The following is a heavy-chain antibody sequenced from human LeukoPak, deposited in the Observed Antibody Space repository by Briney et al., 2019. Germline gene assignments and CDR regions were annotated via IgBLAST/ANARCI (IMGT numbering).Heavy chain of an antibody. D-gene: IGHD5-24*01. J-gene: IGHJ4*02. CDR3: ASQMTTSPYYFDY. CDR1: GGSFSGYY. V-gene: IGHV4-34*01. CDR2: INHSGST. Sequence: SETQSLTCAVYGGSFSGYYWSWIRQPPGKGLEWIGEINHSGSTNYNPSLKSRVTISVDTSKNQFSLKLSSVTAADTAVYYCASQMTTSPYYFDYWGQGTLVTVSS.